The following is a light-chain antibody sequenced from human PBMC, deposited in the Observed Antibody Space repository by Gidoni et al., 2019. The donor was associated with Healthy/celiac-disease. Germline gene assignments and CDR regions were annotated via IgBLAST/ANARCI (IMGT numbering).Light chain of an antibody. Sequence: QSVLPQPPSVSGAPGRRVTISCTGSSSNIGAGYDVHWPQLPVPAPKLLIYGNSNRPSGVPVRFSGSKSGTSASLAITGLQAEDEADYYCQSYDSSLSGVVFGGVTKLTVL. V-gene: IGLV1-40*01. J-gene: IGLJ2*01. CDR3: QSYDSSLSGVV. CDR2: GNS. CDR1: SSNIGAGYD.